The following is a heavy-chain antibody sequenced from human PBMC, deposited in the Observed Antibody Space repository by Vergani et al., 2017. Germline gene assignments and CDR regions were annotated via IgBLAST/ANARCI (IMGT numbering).Heavy chain of an antibody. V-gene: IGHV4-34*01. J-gene: IGHJ5*02. CDR1: GGSFSGYY. CDR2: INHSGST. Sequence: QVQLQQWGAGLLKPSETLSLTCAVYGGSFSGYYWSWIRQPPGKGLEWIGEINHSGSTNYNTSLKSRVTISVDTSKNQFSLKLSSVTAADTAVYYCAREKGTAADTWGQGTLVTVSS. CDR3: AREKGTAADT. D-gene: IGHD3-10*01.